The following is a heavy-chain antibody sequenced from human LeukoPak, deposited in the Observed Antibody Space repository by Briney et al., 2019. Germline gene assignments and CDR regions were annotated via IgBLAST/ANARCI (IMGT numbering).Heavy chain of an antibody. J-gene: IGHJ4*02. V-gene: IGHV1-18*01. D-gene: IGHD3-10*01. Sequence: ASVKVSCKASGYTFTSYGISWVRQAPGQGLEWMGWISAYNGNTKYSQKFQGRVTITRDTSASTAYMELSSLRSEDTAVYYCARERFGELDYWGQGTLVTVSS. CDR1: GYTFTSYG. CDR2: ISAYNGNT. CDR3: ARERFGELDY.